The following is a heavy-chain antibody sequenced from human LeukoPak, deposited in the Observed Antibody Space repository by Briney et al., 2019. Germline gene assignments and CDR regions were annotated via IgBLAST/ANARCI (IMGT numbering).Heavy chain of an antibody. CDR3: ARVSFTSAWSFDY. V-gene: IGHV3-48*04. Sequence: SGGSLRLSCTDSGFSFTNYGTNWVRQAPGKGLEWVSYISASSATIQYADSLNGRFTVSRDGAKNSLYLQIDGLRAEDTAVYYCARVSFTSAWSFDYWGPGTLVTVSS. D-gene: IGHD6-19*01. J-gene: IGHJ4*02. CDR2: ISASSATI. CDR1: GFSFTNYG.